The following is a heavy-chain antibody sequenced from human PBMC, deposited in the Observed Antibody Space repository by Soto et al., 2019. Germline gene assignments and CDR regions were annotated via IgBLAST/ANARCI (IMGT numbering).Heavy chain of an antibody. CDR1: GGSVSRGSYH. CDR2: IYYSGST. Sequence: PSETLSLTFTGSGGSVSRGSYHLNWIRQPPGKGLEWIGYIYYSGSTNYYPSLKSRVTISVDTSKDQFSLKLRSVTAVDKAVYYCTRDFGTWGQGPLVTAS. CDR3: TRDFGT. V-gene: IGHV4-61*01. J-gene: IGHJ5*02.